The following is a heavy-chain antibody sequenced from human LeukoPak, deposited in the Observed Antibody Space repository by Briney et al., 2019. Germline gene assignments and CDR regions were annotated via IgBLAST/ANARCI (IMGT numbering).Heavy chain of an antibody. CDR3: ARDSTYSSGCSDY. J-gene: IGHJ4*02. Sequence: PGRSLRLSCAASGFTFSSYSMNWVRQAPGKGLVWVSRINSDGSSTSYADSVKGRFTISRDNAKNTLYLQMNSLRAEDTAVYYCARDSTYSSGCSDYWGQGTLVTVSS. CDR2: INSDGSST. D-gene: IGHD6-19*01. CDR1: GFTFSSYS. V-gene: IGHV3-74*01.